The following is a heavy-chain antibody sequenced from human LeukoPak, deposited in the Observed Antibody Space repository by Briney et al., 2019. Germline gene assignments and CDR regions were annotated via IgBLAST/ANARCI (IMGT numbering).Heavy chain of an antibody. CDR2: IHYTGGA. CDR1: SGSISGYY. D-gene: IGHD1-26*01. Sequence: SETLSLTCTVSSGSISGYYWSWIRQPPGKGLEWIAYIHYTGGAKYNASLKSRVTMSVDTPKNQFSLRRNSVTAADTAVYYWGRGGGGSPNWFDPWGPGTLVTVSS. CDR3: GRGGGGSPNWFDP. V-gene: IGHV4-59*01. J-gene: IGHJ5*02.